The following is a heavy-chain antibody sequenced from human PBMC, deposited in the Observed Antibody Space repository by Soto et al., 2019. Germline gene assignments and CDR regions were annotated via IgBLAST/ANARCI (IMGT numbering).Heavy chain of an antibody. V-gene: IGHV3-30*18. D-gene: IGHD3-10*01. CDR1: GFTFSSYG. J-gene: IGHJ4*02. CDR3: AKGRGGSGSLTPRVDV. CDR2: ISYDGSNK. Sequence: GGSLRLSCAASGFTFSSYGMHWVRQAPGKGLEWVAVISYDGSNKYYADSVKGRFTISRDDSKNTLYLQMSSLRAEDTALYYCAKGRGGSGSLTPRVDVWGQGTLVIVSS.